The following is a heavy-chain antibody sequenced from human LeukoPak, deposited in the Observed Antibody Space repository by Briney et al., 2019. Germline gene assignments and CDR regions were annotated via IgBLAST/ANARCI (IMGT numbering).Heavy chain of an antibody. CDR3: ARGRYCSSTSCYYFDY. D-gene: IGHD2-2*01. CDR1: GGSISSYY. Sequence: SETLSLTCTVSGGSISSYYWSWIRQPPGKGLEWIGYIYYSGSTNYNPSLKSRVTISVDTSKNQFSLKLSSVTAADTAVYYCARGRYCSSTSCYYFDYWGQGTLVTVSS. CDR2: IYYSGST. V-gene: IGHV4-59*01. J-gene: IGHJ4*02.